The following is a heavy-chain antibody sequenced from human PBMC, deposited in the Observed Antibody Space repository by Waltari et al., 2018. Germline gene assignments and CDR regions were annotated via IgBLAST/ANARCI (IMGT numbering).Heavy chain of an antibody. CDR3: ARHQFTMVRGVIINPPDY. V-gene: IGHV5-10-1*03. Sequence: DVQLVQSGAEVKKPGESLRISCKGSGYSFTSYWTRWVRQIPGKGLEWMGRIDPSDSYTNYRPSFQGHVTISADKSISTAYLQWSSLKASDTAMYYCARHQFTMVRGVIINPPDYWGQGTLVTVSS. D-gene: IGHD3-10*01. J-gene: IGHJ4*02. CDR2: IDPSDSYT. CDR1: GYSFTSYW.